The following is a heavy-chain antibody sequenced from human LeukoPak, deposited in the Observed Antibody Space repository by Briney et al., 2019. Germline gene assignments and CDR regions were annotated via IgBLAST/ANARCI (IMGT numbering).Heavy chain of an antibody. CDR3: AKVDSSGPGGGDY. D-gene: IGHD6-19*01. CDR2: ISYDGSNK. V-gene: IGHV3-30*18. CDR1: GFTFSSYG. J-gene: IGHJ4*02. Sequence: PGGSLRLSCAASGFTFSSYGMHWVRQAPGKGLEWVSVISYDGSNKYYADSVKGRFTISRDNSKTTLYLQMNSLRAEDTAVYYCAKVDSSGPGGGDYWGQGTLVTVSS.